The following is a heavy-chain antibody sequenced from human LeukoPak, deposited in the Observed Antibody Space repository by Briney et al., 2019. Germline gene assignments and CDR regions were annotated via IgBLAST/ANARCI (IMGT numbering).Heavy chain of an antibody. CDR3: ARGSGYSSGWYGLDFDY. Sequence: SVTVSCKASGGTFGSYAISWVRQAPGQGLEWMGGIIPIFGTANYAQKFQGRVTITADESTSTAYMELSSLRSEDTAVYYCARGSGYSSGWYGLDFDYWGQGTLVTVSS. D-gene: IGHD6-19*01. J-gene: IGHJ4*02. V-gene: IGHV1-69*01. CDR2: IIPIFGTA. CDR1: GGTFGSYA.